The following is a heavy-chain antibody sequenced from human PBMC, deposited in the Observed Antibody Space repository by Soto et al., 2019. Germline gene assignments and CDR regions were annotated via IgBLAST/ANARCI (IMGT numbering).Heavy chain of an antibody. CDR2: ISYSGST. CDR3: VRDLGYCVSSSCYLFDP. CDR1: GGSISSDSYY. V-gene: IGHV4-39*02. D-gene: IGHD2-2*03. J-gene: IGHJ5*02. Sequence: PSETLSLTCTVSGGSISSDSYYWGWIRQSPEKGLEWVASISYSGSTYYKPTLKSRLIISVDTSKSQFSLKLSSVTAADTAVYFCVRDLGYCVSSSCYLFDPWGQGTLVTVSS.